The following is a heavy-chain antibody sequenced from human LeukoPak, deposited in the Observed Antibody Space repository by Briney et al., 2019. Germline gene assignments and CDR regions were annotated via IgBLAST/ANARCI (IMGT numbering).Heavy chain of an antibody. CDR3: ARLGEVWGSYPYYYYAMDV. V-gene: IGHV5-51*01. CDR1: GYSFSSYW. D-gene: IGHD3-16*01. CDR2: IHPADSDT. Sequence: GESLKISCKGSGYSFSSYWIGWVRQMPGKGLEWMGIIHPADSDTRYSTSFQGQVTISADKSITTAYLQWSSLKASDIAMYYCARLGEVWGSYPYYYYAMDVWGQGTTVTVSS. J-gene: IGHJ6*02.